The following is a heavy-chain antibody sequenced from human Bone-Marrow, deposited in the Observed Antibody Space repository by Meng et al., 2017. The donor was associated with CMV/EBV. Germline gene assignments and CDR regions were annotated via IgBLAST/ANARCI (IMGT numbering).Heavy chain of an antibody. CDR3: ARESLAARPQYYFDY. Sequence: ASVKVSCKASGYTFTSYYMHWVRQAPGQGLEWMGIINPSGGTNYAQKFQGRVTMTRDTSISTAYMELSRLRSDDTAVYYCARESLAARPQYYFDYWGQGTLVTVSS. V-gene: IGHV1-2*02. D-gene: IGHD6-6*01. CDR2: INPSGGT. J-gene: IGHJ4*02. CDR1: GYTFTSYY.